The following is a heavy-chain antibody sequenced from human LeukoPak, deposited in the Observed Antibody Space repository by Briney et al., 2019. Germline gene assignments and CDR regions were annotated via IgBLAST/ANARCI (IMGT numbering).Heavy chain of an antibody. CDR1: SGSISSYY. CDR3: ARHYYGDYFFDY. D-gene: IGHD4-17*01. J-gene: IGHJ4*02. V-gene: IGHV4-59*08. Sequence: SETLSLTCTVSSGSISSYYWSWIRQPPGKGLEWIGYIYYSGSTNYNPSLKSRATMSVDTSKNQFSLKVTSVTVADTAVYYCARHYYGDYFFDYWGQGALVTVSS. CDR2: IYYSGST.